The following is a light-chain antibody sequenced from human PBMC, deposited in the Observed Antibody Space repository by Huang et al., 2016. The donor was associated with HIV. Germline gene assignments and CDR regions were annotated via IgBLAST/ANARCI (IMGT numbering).Light chain of an antibody. CDR2: NAS. Sequence: EIVLTQSPATLSLSQGDRATLSCRASQSVGRYLAWYQQKPGQAPRLLIYNASNRATGVPGRFSSSGSGTDFTLTISSREPEDFAVYYCQQRNNWPPYTFGQGTKLEIK. CDR3: QQRNNWPPYT. V-gene: IGKV3-11*01. CDR1: QSVGRY. J-gene: IGKJ2*01.